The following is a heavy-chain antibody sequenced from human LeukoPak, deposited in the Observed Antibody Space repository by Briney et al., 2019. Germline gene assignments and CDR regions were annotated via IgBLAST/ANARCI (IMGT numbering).Heavy chain of an antibody. D-gene: IGHD3-10*01. V-gene: IGHV3-30-3*01. CDR1: GFIFSSYA. Sequence: GGSLRLSCAASGFIFSSYAVHWVRQAPGKGLEWVTIISYDGNNKYYADSVKGRFTISRDNSKDTLYLQMNSLRAEDTALYYCAKDIFTMVRGVVDYWGQGTLVTVSS. CDR2: ISYDGNNK. J-gene: IGHJ4*02. CDR3: AKDIFTMVRGVVDY.